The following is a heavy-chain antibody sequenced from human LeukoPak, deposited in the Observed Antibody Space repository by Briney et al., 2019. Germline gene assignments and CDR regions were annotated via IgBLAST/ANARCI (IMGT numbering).Heavy chain of an antibody. J-gene: IGHJ6*02. Sequence: PSETLSLTCAVYGGSFSGYYWSWIRQPPGKGLEWIGEINHSGSTNYNPSLKSRVTISVDTSKNQFSLKLSSVTAADTAVYYCARVLIGSGWYIPSGVYYYYGMDVWGQGTTVTVSS. V-gene: IGHV4-34*01. D-gene: IGHD6-19*01. CDR3: ARVLIGSGWYIPSGVYYYYGMDV. CDR1: GGSFSGYY. CDR2: INHSGST.